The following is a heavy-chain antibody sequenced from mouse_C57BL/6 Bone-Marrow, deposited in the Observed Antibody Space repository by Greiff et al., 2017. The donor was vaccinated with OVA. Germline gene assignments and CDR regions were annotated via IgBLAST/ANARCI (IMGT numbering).Heavy chain of an antibody. J-gene: IGHJ2*01. CDR2: IHPNSGST. V-gene: IGHV1-64*01. CDR1: GYTFTSYW. CDR3: ARGDYLYYFDY. Sequence: QVQLKQSGAELVKPGASVKLSCKASGYTFTSYWMHWVKQRPGQGLAWIGMIHPNSGSTNYNEKFKSKATLTVDKSSSTAYMQLSSLTSEDSAVYYCARGDYLYYFDYWGQGTTLTVSS. D-gene: IGHD1-1*02.